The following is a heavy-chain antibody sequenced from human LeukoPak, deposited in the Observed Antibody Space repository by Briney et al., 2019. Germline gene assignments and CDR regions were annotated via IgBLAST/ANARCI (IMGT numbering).Heavy chain of an antibody. Sequence: ASVKVSCKASGYTFTSYDINWVRQATGQGLEWMRWMNPNSGNTGYAQKFQGRATMTRNTSISTAYMELSSLRSEDTAVYYCARGGRQQWLVGTNFDYWGQGTLVTVSS. J-gene: IGHJ4*02. V-gene: IGHV1-8*01. CDR1: GYTFTSYD. CDR2: MNPNSGNT. D-gene: IGHD6-19*01. CDR3: ARGGRQQWLVGTNFDY.